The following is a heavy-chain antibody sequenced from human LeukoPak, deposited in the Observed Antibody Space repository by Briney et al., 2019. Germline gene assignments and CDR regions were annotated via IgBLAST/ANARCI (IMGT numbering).Heavy chain of an antibody. CDR1: GFTFSDSW. J-gene: IGHJ6*02. CDR2: MNQDGSAK. CDR3: HWVAGDV. V-gene: IGHV3-7*01. D-gene: IGHD7-27*01. Sequence: GGSLRLSCAASGFTFSDSWMSWVRQAPGKGLEWVANMNQDGSAKGYVDSVKGRFTISRDNARNSLYLQMGSLRPEDTAVYYTHWVAGDVWGQGTTVTVSS.